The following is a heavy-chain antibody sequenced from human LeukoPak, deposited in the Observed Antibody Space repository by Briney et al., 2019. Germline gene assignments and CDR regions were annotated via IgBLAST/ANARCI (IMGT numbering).Heavy chain of an antibody. D-gene: IGHD1-26*01. CDR2: IYPGDSDT. Sequence: GESLKISWKGSGYSFTSYWIGWVRQMPGEGLEWMGIIYPGDSDTRYSPSFQGQVTISADKSLSTAYLQWSSLKASDTAMYYCARGSGSYHTAYMNWGQGSPVTVSS. CDR1: GYSFTSYW. V-gene: IGHV5-51*01. CDR3: ARGSGSYHTAYMN. J-gene: IGHJ4*02.